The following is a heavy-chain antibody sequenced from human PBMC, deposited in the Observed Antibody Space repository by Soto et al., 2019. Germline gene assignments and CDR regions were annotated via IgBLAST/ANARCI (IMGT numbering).Heavy chain of an antibody. V-gene: IGHV3-30-3*01. CDR1: GFTFSSYA. CDR2: ISYDGSNK. CDR3: ARDQAAAGPWFDP. D-gene: IGHD6-13*01. Sequence: QVQLVESGGGVVQPGRSLRLSCAASGFTFSSYAMHWFRQAPGKGLEWVAVISYDGSNKYYADSVKGRFTISRDNSKNTLYLQMNSLRAEDTAVYYCARDQAAAGPWFDPWGQGTLVTVSS. J-gene: IGHJ5*02.